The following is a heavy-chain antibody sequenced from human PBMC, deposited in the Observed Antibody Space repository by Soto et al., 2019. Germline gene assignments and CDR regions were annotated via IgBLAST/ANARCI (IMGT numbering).Heavy chain of an antibody. CDR1: GFAVRSTYF. CDR3: GRIIGATSVDS. J-gene: IGHJ4*02. Sequence: SETLSLTCVVSGFAVRSTYFWGWIRQPPGKGLEWIGSVHHDGNAYYPPSVLGRVTISVDTANNQVSLRLRSVTAADTAIYYCGRIIGATSVDSWCQGNLVT. D-gene: IGHD1-26*01. V-gene: IGHV4-38-2*01. CDR2: VHHDGNA.